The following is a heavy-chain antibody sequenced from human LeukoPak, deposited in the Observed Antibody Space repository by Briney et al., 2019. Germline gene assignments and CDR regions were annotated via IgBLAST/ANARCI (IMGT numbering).Heavy chain of an antibody. CDR3: ARDGIAVAGTLPSAFDI. CDR2: IYYSGST. D-gene: IGHD6-19*01. CDR1: GGSISSSSYY. Sequence: SETLSLTCTVSGGSISSSSYYWGWIRQPPGKGLEWLGSIYYSGSTYYNPSLKSRVTISVDTSKNKFSLKLSSVTAADTAVYYCARDGIAVAGTLPSAFDIWGQGTMVTVSS. V-gene: IGHV4-39*02. J-gene: IGHJ3*02.